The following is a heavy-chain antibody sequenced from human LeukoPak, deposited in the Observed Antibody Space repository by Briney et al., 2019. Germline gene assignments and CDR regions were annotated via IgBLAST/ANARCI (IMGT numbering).Heavy chain of an antibody. CDR2: INPNSGGT. V-gene: IGHV1-2*02. CDR3: ARAGVYSSGWYSFDY. D-gene: IGHD6-19*01. J-gene: IGHJ4*02. Sequence: GASVKVSCKASGYTFTGYYMHWVRQAPGQGLEWMGWINPNSGGTNYAQKFQGRVTMTRDTSISTAYMELSRLRSDDTAVYYCARAGVYSSGWYSFDYWGQGTLVIVSS. CDR1: GYTFTGYY.